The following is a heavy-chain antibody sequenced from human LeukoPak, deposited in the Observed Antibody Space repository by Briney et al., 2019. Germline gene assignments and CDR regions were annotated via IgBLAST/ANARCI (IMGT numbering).Heavy chain of an antibody. V-gene: IGHV1-46*01. D-gene: IGHD2-15*01. Sequence: GASVKVSCKASGYTFTSYYMHWVRQAPGQGLEWMGIINPSGGSTSYAQKFQGRVTMTRDMSTSTVYMELSSLRSEDTAVYYCARDLVLGDCSGGSCPFDYWGQGTLVTVSS. CDR2: INPSGGST. CDR1: GYTFTSYY. CDR3: ARDLVLGDCSGGSCPFDY. J-gene: IGHJ4*02.